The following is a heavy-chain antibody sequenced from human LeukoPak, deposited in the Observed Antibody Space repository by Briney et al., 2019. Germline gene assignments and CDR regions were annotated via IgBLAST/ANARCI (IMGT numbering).Heavy chain of an antibody. J-gene: IGHJ4*02. CDR2: INIRGAST. Sequence: PGGSLRLSCSASGFTFSSYAMSWVRQAPGKGLEWVSYINIRGASTNYADSVKGRFTISRDNSKNTLYLQMNSLRAEDTAVYYCAREGISSYGDYYFDYWGQGTLVTVSS. CDR1: GFTFSSYA. D-gene: IGHD4-17*01. V-gene: IGHV3-23*01. CDR3: AREGISSYGDYYFDY.